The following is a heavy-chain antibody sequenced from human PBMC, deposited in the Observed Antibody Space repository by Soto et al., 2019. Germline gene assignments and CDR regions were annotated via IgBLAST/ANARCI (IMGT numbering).Heavy chain of an antibody. CDR3: ARDGGRMTTVTRSFDY. V-gene: IGHV1-46*01. CDR2: INPSGVST. D-gene: IGHD4-17*01. CDR1: GYTFTSYS. J-gene: IGHJ4*02. Sequence: QVQLVQSGAEVKKPGASVKVSCKASGYTFTSYSMHWVRQAPGQGLAWMRIINPSGVSTSYEQKFPGRVTMKRDTSTSTVYIGVSSLISDDTAVYYCARDGGRMTTVTRSFDYGGQGTLVTVSS.